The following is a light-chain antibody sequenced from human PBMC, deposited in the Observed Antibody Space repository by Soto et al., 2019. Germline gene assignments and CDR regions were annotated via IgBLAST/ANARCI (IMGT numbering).Light chain of an antibody. CDR3: EYYGNSIT. Sequence: ILLTQFLGTLSLSPGERATLSCRASQSVSNNYLAWYQQKPGHAPRLLIYGASNRATGIPDRLSGSGSGTVFTLTISRLEPEDFAVYYCEYYGNSITCGGGTKVDIK. J-gene: IGKJ4*01. CDR1: QSVSNNY. V-gene: IGKV3-20*01. CDR2: GAS.